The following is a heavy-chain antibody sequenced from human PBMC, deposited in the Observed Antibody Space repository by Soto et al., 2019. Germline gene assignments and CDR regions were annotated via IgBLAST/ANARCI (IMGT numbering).Heavy chain of an antibody. CDR1: GFNFGSYG. J-gene: IGHJ6*02. V-gene: IGHV3-30*03. Sequence: GGSLRLSCTASGFNFGSYGIDWVRQATGKGLEWVAVISYDGSNKYYADSVKGRFTISRDNSKNTLFLQMNSLRPEDTAVYFCAIEGQELLGVLYYYNGMDVWGQGTTVTVSS. D-gene: IGHD3-10*01. CDR3: AIEGQELLGVLYYYNGMDV. CDR2: ISYDGSNK.